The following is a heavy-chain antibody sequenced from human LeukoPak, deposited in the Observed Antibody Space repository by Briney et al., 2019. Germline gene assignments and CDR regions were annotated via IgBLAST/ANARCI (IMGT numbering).Heavy chain of an antibody. CDR1: GYTFTSYY. V-gene: IGHV1-46*01. J-gene: IGHJ4*02. Sequence: ASVKVSCKASGYTFTSYYMHWVRQAPGQGLEWMGIINPSGGSTSYAQKFQGRVTMTRDTSTSTVYMELSSLRSEDTAVYYCARDRPFTYYYDSSGYGLDVWGQGTLATVSS. CDR3: ARDRPFTYYYDSSGYGLDV. CDR2: INPSGGST. D-gene: IGHD3-22*01.